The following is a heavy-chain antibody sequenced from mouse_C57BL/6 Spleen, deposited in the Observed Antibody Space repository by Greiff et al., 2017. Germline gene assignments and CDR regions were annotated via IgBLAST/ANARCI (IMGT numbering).Heavy chain of an antibody. CDR2: INPNNGGT. CDR3: ARDPYYYCSSSYYFDY. Sequence: VQLQQSGPELVKPGASVKISCKASGYTFTDYYMNWVKQSHGKSLEWIGDINPNNGGTSYNQKFKGKATLTVDKSSSTAYMELRSLTSEDSAVYYCARDPYYYCSSSYYFDYWGQGTTLSVSS. V-gene: IGHV1-26*01. D-gene: IGHD1-1*01. CDR1: GYTFTDYY. J-gene: IGHJ2*01.